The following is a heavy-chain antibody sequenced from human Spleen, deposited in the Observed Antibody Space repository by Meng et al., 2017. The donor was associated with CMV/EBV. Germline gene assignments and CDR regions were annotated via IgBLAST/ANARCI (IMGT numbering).Heavy chain of an antibody. V-gene: IGHV3-11*04. Sequence: GESLKISCAASGFTFSNAWMSWVRQAPGKGLEWVSYISSGGNTKYYADSVKGRFTISRNNAKNSLYLQMDSLRAEDTAVYYCARVTPLLRSTESYFDFWGQGTLVTVSS. D-gene: IGHD2-2*01. J-gene: IGHJ4*02. CDR2: ISSGGNTK. CDR3: ARVTPLLRSTESYFDF. CDR1: GFTFSNAW.